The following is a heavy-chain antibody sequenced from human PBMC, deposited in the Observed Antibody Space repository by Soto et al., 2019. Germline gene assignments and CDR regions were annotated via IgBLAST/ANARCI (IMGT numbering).Heavy chain of an antibody. D-gene: IGHD1-26*01. J-gene: IGHJ5*02. CDR2: IIPICRTA. V-gene: IGHV1-69*01. Sequence: QVQLVQSGAEVKKPGSSVKVSCKASGGTFSSYAISWVRQAPGQGREWMGGIIPICRTANYAQKFQGRVTITADESTSTAYMELSSLRSEDTAVYYCAREVGATLNWFDPWGQGTLVTVSS. CDR3: AREVGATLNWFDP. CDR1: GGTFSSYA.